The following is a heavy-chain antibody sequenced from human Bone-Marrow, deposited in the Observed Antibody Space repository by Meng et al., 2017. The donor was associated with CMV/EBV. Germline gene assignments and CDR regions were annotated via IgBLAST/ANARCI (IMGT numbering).Heavy chain of an antibody. D-gene: IGHD1-26*01. V-gene: IGHV4-34*01. CDR2: INHSGST. Sequence: CAVYGGSFSGYYWSWIRPPPGKGLEWIGEINHSGSTNYNPSLKSRVTISVDTSKNQFSLKLSSVTAADTAVYYCARERRLGRYYFDYWGQGTLVTVSS. CDR3: ARERRLGRYYFDY. J-gene: IGHJ4*02. CDR1: GGSFSGYY.